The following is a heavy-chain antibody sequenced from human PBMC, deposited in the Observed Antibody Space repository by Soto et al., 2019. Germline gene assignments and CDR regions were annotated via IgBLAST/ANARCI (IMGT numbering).Heavy chain of an antibody. CDR3: GRLEGLATISYYFDY. CDR1: GGSISRSSYY. CDR2: VYYSGST. D-gene: IGHD3-9*01. V-gene: IGHV4-39*01. Sequence: SETLSLTCTVSGGSISRSSYYWGWVRQPPGKGLEWIGSVYYSGSTYYNPSLESRVTISVDKSKNQFSLKLMSLSAADTAVYYCGRLEGLATISYYFDYWGQGALVTVSS. J-gene: IGHJ4*02.